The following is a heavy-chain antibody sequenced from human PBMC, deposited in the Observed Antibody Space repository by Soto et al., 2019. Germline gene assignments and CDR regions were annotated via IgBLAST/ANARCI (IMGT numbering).Heavy chain of an antibody. CDR3: AGEDGYKFVY. Sequence: SETLSLTCTVSGGSISSSSYYWGWIRQPPGKGLEWIGSIYYSGSTYYNPTLKSRVTISVDTSKNQFSLKLSSVTAADTAVYYCAGEDGYKFVYWGQGTLVTVSS. CDR1: GGSISSSSYY. J-gene: IGHJ4*02. V-gene: IGHV4-39*01. CDR2: IYYSGST. D-gene: IGHD3-22*01.